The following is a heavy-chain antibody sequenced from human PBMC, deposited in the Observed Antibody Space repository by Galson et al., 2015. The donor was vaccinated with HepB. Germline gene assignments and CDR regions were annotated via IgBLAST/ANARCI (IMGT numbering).Heavy chain of an antibody. CDR2: ISSDGNTI. V-gene: IGHV3-11*01. Sequence: SLRLSCAASGFTFSDYYMNWIRQSPGKGLEWVSYISSDGNTIYYADSVKGRFAISRDNARNSLYLQMNSLRVEDTAVYYCAREDQFWGQGNLVTVSS. CDR1: GFTFSDYY. D-gene: IGHD2-2*01. CDR3: AREDQF. J-gene: IGHJ4*02.